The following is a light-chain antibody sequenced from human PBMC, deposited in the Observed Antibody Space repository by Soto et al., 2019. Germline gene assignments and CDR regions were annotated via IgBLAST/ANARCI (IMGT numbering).Light chain of an antibody. CDR3: QHWS. Sequence: EIVLTQSPGTLSLSPGERATLSCRASQSVSSSYLAWYQQKPGQAPRLLIYGASSRATGIPDRFSGSGSGTDFTLTISRLEPEDFAVYYCQHWSFGPGTKVDIK. J-gene: IGKJ3*01. CDR2: GAS. V-gene: IGKV3-20*01. CDR1: QSVSSSY.